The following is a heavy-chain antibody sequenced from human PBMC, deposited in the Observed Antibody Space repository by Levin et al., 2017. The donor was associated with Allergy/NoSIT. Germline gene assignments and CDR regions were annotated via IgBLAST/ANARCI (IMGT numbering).Heavy chain of an antibody. J-gene: IGHJ4*02. CDR3: VRGLLDYGDNVALDH. Sequence: RAGGSLRLSCAASGFTFHDYGMSWVRQVPGKGLEWVSGISGRGESTYDADSARGRFTISRDNAKKFLYLQMDSLRAGDTALYYCVRGLLDYGDNVALDHWGQATLVTVSS. D-gene: IGHD4-17*01. CDR2: ISGRGEST. CDR1: GFTFHDYG. V-gene: IGHV3-20*04.